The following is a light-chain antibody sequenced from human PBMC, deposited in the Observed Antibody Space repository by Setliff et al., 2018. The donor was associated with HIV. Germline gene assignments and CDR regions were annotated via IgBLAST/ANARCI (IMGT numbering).Light chain of an antibody. V-gene: IGLV7-43*01. Sequence: QAVVTQEPSLTVSPGGTVTLTCASSTGAVTSGNFPSWFQQKPGQAPRALIYSSSKKHSWTPARFSGSLLGGKASLTLSGVQPEDEADYYCLLYYGTFYVFGSGNKVTVL. J-gene: IGLJ1*01. CDR2: SSS. CDR1: TGAVTSGNF. CDR3: LLYYGTFYV.